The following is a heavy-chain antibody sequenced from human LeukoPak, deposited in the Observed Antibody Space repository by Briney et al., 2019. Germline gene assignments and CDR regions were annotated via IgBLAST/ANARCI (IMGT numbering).Heavy chain of an antibody. CDR2: IYSGGST. Sequence: PGGSLRLSCAASGFTVSSNYMSWVRQAPGKGLEWVSVIYSGGSTYYADSVKGRFTISRDNSKNTLYLQMNSLRAEDTAVYYCARALRVRITNFPYFESWGQGTLVTVST. V-gene: IGHV3-53*01. J-gene: IGHJ4*02. D-gene: IGHD3-10*01. CDR3: ARALRVRITNFPYFES. CDR1: GFTVSSNY.